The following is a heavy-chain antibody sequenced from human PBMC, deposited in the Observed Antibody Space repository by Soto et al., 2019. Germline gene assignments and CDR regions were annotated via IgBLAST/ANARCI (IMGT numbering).Heavy chain of an antibody. D-gene: IGHD2-2*02. J-gene: IGHJ6*03. Sequence: PSETLSLTCAVYGGSFSGYYWSWIRQPPGKGLEWIGEINHSGSTNYNPSLKSRVTISVDTSKNQFSLKLSSVTAADTAVYYCARRGLYCSSTSCYKRSTYYYYMDAWGKGTTVTVSS. CDR2: INHSGST. V-gene: IGHV4-34*01. CDR1: GGSFSGYY. CDR3: ARRGLYCSSTSCYKRSTYYYYMDA.